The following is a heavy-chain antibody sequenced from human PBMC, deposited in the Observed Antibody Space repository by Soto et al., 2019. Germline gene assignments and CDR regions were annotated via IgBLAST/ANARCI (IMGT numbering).Heavy chain of an antibody. J-gene: IGHJ4*02. CDR3: ARVVPRYCSGGSCSVYFDY. Sequence: ASVKVSCKASGYTFTGYYMHWVRQAPGQGLEWMGWINPNSGGTNYAQKFQGWVTMTRDTSISTAYMELGRLRSDDTAVYYCARVVPRYCSGGSCSVYFDYWGQGTLVTVSS. V-gene: IGHV1-2*04. CDR1: GYTFTGYY. CDR2: INPNSGGT. D-gene: IGHD2-15*01.